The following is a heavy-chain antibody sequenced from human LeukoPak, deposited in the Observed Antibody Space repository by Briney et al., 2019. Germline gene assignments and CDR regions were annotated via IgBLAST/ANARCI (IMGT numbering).Heavy chain of an antibody. CDR2: IYYSGST. V-gene: IGHV4-39*01. CDR1: SGSISSSSYY. CDR3: ARHVSGVGGLLWFGELLPYYFDY. J-gene: IGHJ4*02. Sequence: SETLSLTCTVSSGSISSSSYYWGWIRQPPGKGLEWIGSIYYSGSTYYNPSLKSRVTISVDTSKNQFSLKLSSVTAADTAVYYCARHVSGVGGLLWFGELLPYYFDYWGQGTLVTVSS. D-gene: IGHD3-10*01.